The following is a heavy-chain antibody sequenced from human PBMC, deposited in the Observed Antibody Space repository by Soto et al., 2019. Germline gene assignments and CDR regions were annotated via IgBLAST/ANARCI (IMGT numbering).Heavy chain of an antibody. J-gene: IGHJ3*02. V-gene: IGHV3-21*01. CDR2: ISSSSSYI. CDR1: GFTFSSYS. CDR3: AREGMGLDAFDI. Sequence: EVQLVESGGGLVKPGGSLRLSCAASGFTFSSYSMNWVRQAPGKGLEWVSSISSSSSYIYYADSVKGRFTISRDNAKNSVYLQMNSLSAEDTAVYYCAREGMGLDAFDIWGQGTMVTVSS.